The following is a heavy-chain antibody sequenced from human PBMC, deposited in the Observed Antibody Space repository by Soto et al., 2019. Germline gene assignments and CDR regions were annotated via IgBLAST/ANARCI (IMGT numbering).Heavy chain of an antibody. Sequence: VEGPRKNCGGPLNTYAISWVRQAPGQGLEWMGGIIPIFGTTNYAQKFQGRVTITADKSTSTAYMELSSLRSEDTAVYYCASPGNCGGDCYYDYWGQGNLVTGSA. CDR2: IIPIFGTT. D-gene: IGHD2-21*02. J-gene: IGHJ4*02. CDR3: ASPGNCGGDCYYDY. V-gene: IGHV1-69*13. CDR1: GGPLNTYA.